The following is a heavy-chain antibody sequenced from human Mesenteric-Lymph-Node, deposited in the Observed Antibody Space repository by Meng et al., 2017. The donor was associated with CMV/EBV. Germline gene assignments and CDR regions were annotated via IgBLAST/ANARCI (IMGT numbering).Heavy chain of an antibody. V-gene: IGHV3-7*01. D-gene: IGHD3-10*01. CDR1: GFTFSSYW. J-gene: IGHJ6*02. CDR3: ARDYHGSGRFYQPYYYGMDV. CDR2: INKDGREK. Sequence: ETLSLTCAASGFTFSSYWMSWVRQPPGKGLEWVANINKDGREKYYVDSVKGRFTISRDSAKNSLYLQMNSLRAEDTAVYYCARDYHGSGRFYQPYYYGMDVWGQGTTVTVSS.